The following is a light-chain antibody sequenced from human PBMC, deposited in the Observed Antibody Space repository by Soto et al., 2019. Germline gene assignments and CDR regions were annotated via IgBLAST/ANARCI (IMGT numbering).Light chain of an antibody. Sequence: EIVLTQSPATLSLSPGESATLSCRASESVSIYISWYQQKPAQAPRLLIYDASNRATGIPTRFSGSGSGTDLSLTISSLEPEEFAVYYCQQRSNWPWTTFGQGTRVELK. CDR2: DAS. CDR3: QQRSNWPWTT. CDR1: ESVSIY. V-gene: IGKV3-11*01. J-gene: IGKJ1*01.